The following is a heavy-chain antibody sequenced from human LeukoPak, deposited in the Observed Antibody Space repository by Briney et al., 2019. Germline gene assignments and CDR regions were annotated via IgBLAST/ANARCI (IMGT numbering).Heavy chain of an antibody. CDR3: AREDESGWRRFDY. D-gene: IGHD6-19*01. Sequence: ASVKVSCKPSGDTFNGYFILWVRQAPGQGLEWMGNINTYSGVTNYAQNFQGRVTMTRDTSISTAYMELSSLRSDDTAVFYCAREDESGWRRFDYWGQGNLVTVSS. CDR2: INTYSGVT. J-gene: IGHJ4*02. CDR1: GDTFNGYF. V-gene: IGHV1-2*02.